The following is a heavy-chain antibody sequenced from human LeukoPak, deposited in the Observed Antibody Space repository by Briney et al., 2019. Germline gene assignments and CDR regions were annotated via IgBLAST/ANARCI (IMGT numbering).Heavy chain of an antibody. V-gene: IGHV3-21*01. CDR1: GFTFSSYS. D-gene: IGHD6-13*01. CDR2: ISRSSDNI. J-gene: IGHJ4*02. Sequence: PGGSLRLSCVASGFTFSSYSMNWVRQAPGKGLEWVSSISRSSDNIFYADSVKGRLTISRDNAKNSLFLQMNSLRAEDTAVYYCARGIPSADTGTSFDYWGQGTLVTVSS. CDR3: ARGIPSADTGTSFDY.